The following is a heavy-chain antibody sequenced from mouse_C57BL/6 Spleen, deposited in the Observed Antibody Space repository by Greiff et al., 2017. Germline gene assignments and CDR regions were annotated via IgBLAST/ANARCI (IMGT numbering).Heavy chain of an antibody. Sequence: QVQLKQSGAELVKPGASVKISCKASGYDFSSYWMNWVKQRPGQGLEWIGQIYPGDGDTNYNGKFKGKATMTADKSSSTAYMQLSSLTAEDSSVYFCAREWSDYFDYWCQGTTLTVSS. J-gene: IGHJ2*01. CDR2: IYPGDGDT. CDR3: AREWSDYFDY. CDR1: GYDFSSYW. V-gene: IGHV1-80*01. D-gene: IGHD1-3*01.